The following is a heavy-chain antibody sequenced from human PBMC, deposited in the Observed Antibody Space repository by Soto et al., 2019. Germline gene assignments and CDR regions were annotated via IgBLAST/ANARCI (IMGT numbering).Heavy chain of an antibody. V-gene: IGHV3-9*01. CDR3: AKATYCSSTSCYFGRNAFDI. Sequence: GGSLRLSCAASGFTFDDYAMHWVRQAPGKGLEWVSGISWNSGSIGYADSVKGRFTISRDNAKNSLYLQMNSLRAEDTALYYCAKATYCSSTSCYFGRNAFDIWGQGTMVTVSS. CDR1: GFTFDDYA. J-gene: IGHJ3*02. D-gene: IGHD2-2*01. CDR2: ISWNSGSI.